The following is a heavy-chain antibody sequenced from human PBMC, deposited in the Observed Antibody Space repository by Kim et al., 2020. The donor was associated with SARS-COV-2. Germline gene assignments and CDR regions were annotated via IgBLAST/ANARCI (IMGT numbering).Heavy chain of an antibody. V-gene: IGHV4-59*01. D-gene: IGHD2-2*01. J-gene: IGHJ2*01. Sequence: SATLSLTCTVSGGSISSYYWSWIRQPPGKGLEWIGYIYYSGSTNYNPSLKSRVTISVDTSKNQFSLKLSSVTAADTAVYYCARVGCSSTSCPGYFDLWGR. CDR3: ARVGCSSTSCPGYFDL. CDR1: GGSISSYY. CDR2: IYYSGST.